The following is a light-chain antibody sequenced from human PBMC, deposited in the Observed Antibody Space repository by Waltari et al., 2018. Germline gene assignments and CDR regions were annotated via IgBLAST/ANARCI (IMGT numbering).Light chain of an antibody. CDR2: GAS. V-gene: IGKV3-20*01. Sequence: EIVLTQSPGTLSLSPGERATLSYRASQSVGRSLAWYQQKPGQAPRPRIYGASNRAAGIPDMFRGSGAGTDFSLTSSRLGPEDFVVYYCQHYVRVPATFGQGTKVEIK. CDR3: QHYVRVPAT. J-gene: IGKJ1*01. CDR1: QSVGRS.